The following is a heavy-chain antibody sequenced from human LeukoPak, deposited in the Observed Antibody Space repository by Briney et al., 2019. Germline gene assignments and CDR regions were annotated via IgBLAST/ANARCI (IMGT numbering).Heavy chain of an antibody. CDR3: VRRHRDNWHLDFAY. CDR1: GGSISSSNW. Sequence: PSGTLSLTCAVSGGSISSSNWWSWVRQPPGKGLEWIGEIYHSGSTNYNPSLKSRVTISVATSKNQLFLKLTSVTASDTAMYYCVRRHRDNWHLDFAYWGQGTLVTVSS. CDR2: IYHSGST. D-gene: IGHD1-20*01. J-gene: IGHJ4*02. V-gene: IGHV4-4*02.